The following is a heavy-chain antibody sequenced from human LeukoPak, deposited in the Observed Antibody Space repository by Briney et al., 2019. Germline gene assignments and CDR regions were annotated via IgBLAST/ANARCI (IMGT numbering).Heavy chain of an antibody. CDR2: IIPIFGTA. J-gene: IGHJ6*03. Sequence: ASVKVSCKASGGTFSSYAISWVRQAPGQGLEWMGGIIPIFGTANYAQKFQGRVTITTDESTSTAYMELSSLRSEDTAVYYCARGYSGSFHYYYYMDVWGKGTTVTVSS. CDR3: ARGYSGSFHYYYYMDV. CDR1: GGTFSSYA. V-gene: IGHV1-69*05. D-gene: IGHD6-6*01.